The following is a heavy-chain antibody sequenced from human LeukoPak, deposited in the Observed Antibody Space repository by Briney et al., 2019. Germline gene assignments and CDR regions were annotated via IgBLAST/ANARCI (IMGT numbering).Heavy chain of an antibody. J-gene: IGHJ4*02. V-gene: IGHV3-21*01. CDR2: ISSSSGYI. D-gene: IGHD1-1*01. CDR1: GFTFSSYS. Sequence: GGSLRLSCAASGFTFSSYSMNWVRQAPGKGLEWVSSISSSSGYIYYADSVKGRFTISRDNAKNSLYLQMNSLRAEDTAVYYCARSDWNPPLDYWGQGTLVTVSS. CDR3: ARSDWNPPLDY.